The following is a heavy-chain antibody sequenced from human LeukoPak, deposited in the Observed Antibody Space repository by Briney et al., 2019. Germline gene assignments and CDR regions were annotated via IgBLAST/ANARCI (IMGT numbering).Heavy chain of an antibody. V-gene: IGHV4-59*01. CDR2: IYYSGST. CDR3: ARVYYSNSYDYWYFDL. CDR1: GDSIRSYY. Sequence: SETLSLTCTVSGDSIRSYYWSWIRQPPGKGLEWIAYIYYSGSTNYNPSLKSRVTISVDTSKNQFSLKLSSVTAADTAVYYCARVYYSNSYDYWYFDLWGRGTLVTVSS. J-gene: IGHJ2*01. D-gene: IGHD6-13*01.